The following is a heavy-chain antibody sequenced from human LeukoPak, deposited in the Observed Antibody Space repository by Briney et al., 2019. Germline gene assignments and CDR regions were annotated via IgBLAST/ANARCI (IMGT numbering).Heavy chain of an antibody. J-gene: IGHJ4*02. V-gene: IGHV3-48*03. CDR2: ISSSGSTI. Sequence: GGSLRLSCAASGFTFSSYEMNWVRQAPGKGLEWVSYISSSGSTIYYADSVKGRFTTSRDNAKNSLYLQMNSLRAEDTAVYYCARAQPGYCSGGSCYEFDYWGQGTLVTVSS. CDR3: ARAQPGYCSGGSCYEFDY. CDR1: GFTFSSYE. D-gene: IGHD2-15*01.